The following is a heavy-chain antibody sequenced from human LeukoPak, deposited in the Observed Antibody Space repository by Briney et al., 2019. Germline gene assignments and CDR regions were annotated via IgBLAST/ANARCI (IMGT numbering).Heavy chain of an antibody. CDR3: AGERGYYDFWSGYYPGRVFDY. D-gene: IGHD3-3*01. CDR1: GGSFSGYY. Sequence: PSETLSLTCAVYGGSFSGYYWSWIRQPPGKGLEWIGEINHSGSTNYNPSLKSRVTISVDTSKIQFSLKLSSVTAADTAVYYCAGERGYYDFWSGYYPGRVFDYWGQGTLVTVSS. V-gene: IGHV4-34*01. CDR2: INHSGST. J-gene: IGHJ4*02.